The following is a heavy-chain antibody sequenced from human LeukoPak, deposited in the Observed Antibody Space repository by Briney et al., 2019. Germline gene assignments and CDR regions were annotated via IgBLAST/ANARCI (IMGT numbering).Heavy chain of an antibody. D-gene: IGHD2-15*01. CDR3: ARAPNDIVVVGPGNYFDY. J-gene: IGHJ4*02. Sequence: SETLSLTCAVYGGSFSGYYWSWIRQPPGKGLEWIGEINHSGSTNYNPSLNSRATISVNTSKNPFSLKLSSVTAADTAVYYCARAPNDIVVVGPGNYFDYWGQGTLVTVSS. CDR2: INHSGST. V-gene: IGHV4-34*01. CDR1: GGSFSGYY.